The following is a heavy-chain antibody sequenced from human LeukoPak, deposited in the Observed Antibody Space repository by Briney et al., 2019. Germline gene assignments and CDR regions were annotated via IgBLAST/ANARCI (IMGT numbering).Heavy chain of an antibody. V-gene: IGHV3-7*01. D-gene: IGHD6-6*01. J-gene: IGHJ5*02. Sequence: GGSLRLSCVGSGFTSRNHWMICVRQAPGKGLEWVANMNQDGSEKYYVGSVEGRFPISRDNAKDSLFLQMNSLRAKDTAVYYCATSSYSRSSSWGQGTLVTVSS. CDR2: MNQDGSEK. CDR3: ATSSYSRSSS. CDR1: GFTSRNHW.